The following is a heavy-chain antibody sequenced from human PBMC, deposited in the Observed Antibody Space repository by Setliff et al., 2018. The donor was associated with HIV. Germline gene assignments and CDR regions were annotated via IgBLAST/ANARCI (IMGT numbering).Heavy chain of an antibody. CDR2: ITPMFGTS. CDR1: GGTSKTFA. CDR3: ARDRGWELSHPPFFDY. Sequence: GASVKVSCKSSGGTSKTFALNWVRQAPGQGLEWMGRITPMFGTSNYAQKFQSRITIVADKLTSTAYMELSSLRSDDTAIYYCARDRGWELSHPPFFDYWGQGTQVTVSS. D-gene: IGHD1-7*01. J-gene: IGHJ4*01. V-gene: IGHV1-69*06.